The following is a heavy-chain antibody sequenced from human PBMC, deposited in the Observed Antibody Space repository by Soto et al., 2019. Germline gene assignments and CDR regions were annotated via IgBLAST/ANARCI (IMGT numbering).Heavy chain of an antibody. V-gene: IGHV1-69*12. CDR1: GGAFNKFA. CDR2: IIPFFSTP. D-gene: IGHD3-10*01. J-gene: IGHJ6*02. Sequence: QVQLVQSGAVVKKPGSSVKVSCKASGGAFNKFAITWVRQAPGQGLEWMGAIIPFFSTPNYAQRLQGRVTITADESTSTSYMELSSLRSEDTAIYYCARDRVMRGNSYYYGMDVWGQGTTVTVSS. CDR3: ARDRVMRGNSYYYGMDV.